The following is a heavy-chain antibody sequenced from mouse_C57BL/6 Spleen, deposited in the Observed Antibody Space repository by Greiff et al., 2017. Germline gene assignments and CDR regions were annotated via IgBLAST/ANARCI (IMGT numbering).Heavy chain of an antibody. CDR3: TRSLDYGNYVGYFDV. J-gene: IGHJ1*03. D-gene: IGHD2-1*01. CDR1: GYTFTDYE. V-gene: IGHV1-15*01. CDR2: IDPETGGT. Sequence: QVQLQQSGAELVRPGASVTLSCKASGYTFTDYEMHWVKQTPVHGLEWIGAIDPETGGTAYNQKFKGKAILTADKSSSTAYMELRSLTSEDSAVYYCTRSLDYGNYVGYFDVWGTGTTVTVSS.